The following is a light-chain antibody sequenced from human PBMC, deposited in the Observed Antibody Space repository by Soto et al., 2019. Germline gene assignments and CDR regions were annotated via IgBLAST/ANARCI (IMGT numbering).Light chain of an antibody. CDR3: SSYAGIWGV. CDR1: SSDVGGYNF. V-gene: IGLV2-8*01. J-gene: IGLJ2*01. CDR2: EVS. Sequence: QSALTQPASVSGSPGQSITISCTGTSSDVGGYNFVSWYQHHPGKAPKLMIYEVSKRPSGVPDRFSGSKSGNTASLTVSGLQAEDEADYYCSSYAGIWGVFGGGTKLTVL.